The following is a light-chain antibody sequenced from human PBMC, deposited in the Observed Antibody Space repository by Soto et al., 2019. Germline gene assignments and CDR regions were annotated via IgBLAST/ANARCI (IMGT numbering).Light chain of an antibody. J-gene: IGLJ1*01. V-gene: IGLV2-14*01. CDR1: SSDVGGYNY. Sequence: SVLTQPASVSGSPGQSITISCPGTSSDVGGYNYVSWYQQHPGKAPKLMIYDVSNRPSGVSNRFSGSKSGNTASLTISGLQAEDEADYYCSSYTSSRGVFGTGTKVTVL. CDR2: DVS. CDR3: SSYTSSRGV.